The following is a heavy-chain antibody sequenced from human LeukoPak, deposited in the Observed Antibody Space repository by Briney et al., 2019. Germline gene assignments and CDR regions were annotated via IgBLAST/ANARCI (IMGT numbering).Heavy chain of an antibody. D-gene: IGHD5/OR15-5a*01. Sequence: PSETLSLTCTVSGGSISAYYWSWIRQPAGKGLEWIRRIYTGGNTNYNPSLKSRLTMSVDTSKIQFSLNLRSVTAADTAVYYCAMSTSPEFDYWGQGILVTVSS. V-gene: IGHV4-4*07. CDR1: GGSISAYY. CDR2: IYTGGNT. J-gene: IGHJ4*02. CDR3: AMSTSPEFDY.